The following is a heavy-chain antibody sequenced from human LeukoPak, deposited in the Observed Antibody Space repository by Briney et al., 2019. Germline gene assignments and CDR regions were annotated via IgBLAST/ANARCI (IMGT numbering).Heavy chain of an antibody. V-gene: IGHV3-30*02. D-gene: IGHD6-13*01. CDR1: GFIFNSYG. CDR2: IRYDGSNK. CDR3: AKDISPQQLVPGY. Sequence: PGGSLRLSCAASGFIFNSYGMHWVRQAPGKGLEWVAFIRYDGSNKYYADSVKGRFTISRDNSKNTLYLQMNSLRAEDTAVYYCAKDISPQQLVPGYWGQGTLVTVSS. J-gene: IGHJ4*02.